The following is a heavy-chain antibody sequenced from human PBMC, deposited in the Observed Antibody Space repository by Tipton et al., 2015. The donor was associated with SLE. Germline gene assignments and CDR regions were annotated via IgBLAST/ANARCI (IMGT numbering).Heavy chain of an antibody. Sequence: TLSLTCAVSGGSISSGGYSWSWIRQPPGKGLEWIGYIYHSGSTFYNPSLKSRVTISVDTSRNQFSLKLTSVTAADTAIYHCARHSSSYFLGIGSWGQGTLVSVSS. CDR3: ARHSSSYFLGIGS. D-gene: IGHD6-13*01. J-gene: IGHJ5*01. CDR1: GGSISSGGYS. CDR2: IYHSGST. V-gene: IGHV4-30-2*01.